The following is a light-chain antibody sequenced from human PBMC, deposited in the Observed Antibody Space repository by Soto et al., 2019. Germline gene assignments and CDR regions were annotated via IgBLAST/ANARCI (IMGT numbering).Light chain of an antibody. Sequence: DIQMTQSPSTLSASVGDRVSITCRASQSISRPLAWYQQKPGKAPNLLIYQASNLETGVPSRFTGSGSGTEFTLTISNLHPDDLATYYCLQDQSYWTFGQGTKVEVK. CDR3: LQDQSYWT. J-gene: IGKJ1*01. V-gene: IGKV1-5*03. CDR2: QAS. CDR1: QSISRP.